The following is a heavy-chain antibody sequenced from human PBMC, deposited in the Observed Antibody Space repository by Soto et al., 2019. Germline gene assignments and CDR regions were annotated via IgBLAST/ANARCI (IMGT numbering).Heavy chain of an antibody. J-gene: IGHJ4*02. CDR2: VTGSGGST. CDR3: TSRAGVKSGHFAY. V-gene: IGHV3-23*01. CDR1: GFTFSTYA. D-gene: IGHD2-8*01. Sequence: EVQVLESGGGLVQPGGSLRLSCAASGFTFSTYAMNWVRRPPGKGLEWVSSVTGSGGSTYYADSVKGRFTISRDNSKNTLYLQMNSLRAEDTAVYYCTSRAGVKSGHFAYWGQGTPVTVSS.